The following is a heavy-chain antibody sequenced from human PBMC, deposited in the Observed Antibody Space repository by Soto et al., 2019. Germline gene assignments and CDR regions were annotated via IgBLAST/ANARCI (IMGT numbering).Heavy chain of an antibody. V-gene: IGHV5-10-1*01. CDR3: ARRRYCSGRSCWGSAY. Sequence: GASLKISCQGSVYSFTSYWISWVRQMPGKGRGWMGRIDPSDSYTNYSPSFQGHVTISADKSISTAYLQWSSLKASDTAMYYCARRRYCSGRSCWGSAYWAQATPGTV. J-gene: IGHJ4*02. CDR1: VYSFTSYW. CDR2: IDPSDSYT. D-gene: IGHD2-15*01.